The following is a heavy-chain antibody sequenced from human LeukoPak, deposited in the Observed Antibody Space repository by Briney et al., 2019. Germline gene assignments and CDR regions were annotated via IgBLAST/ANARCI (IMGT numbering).Heavy chain of an antibody. Sequence: GGSLRLSCAASGFTLSTCWMHWVRQAPGKGLEWVSAIDPSSTYIYYADSVKGRFTISRDNAENSLYLQMSSLRVEDTAVYYCARAPTVLVGYCSSSSCQADYWGQGTLVTVSS. CDR2: IDPSSTYI. J-gene: IGHJ4*02. CDR1: GFTLSTCW. V-gene: IGHV3-21*01. CDR3: ARAPTVLVGYCSSSSCQADY. D-gene: IGHD2-2*01.